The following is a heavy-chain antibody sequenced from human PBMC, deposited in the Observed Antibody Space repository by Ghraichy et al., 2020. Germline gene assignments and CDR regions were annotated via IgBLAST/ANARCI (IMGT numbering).Heavy chain of an antibody. Sequence: SETLSLTCTVSGGSISSYYWSWIRQPPGKGLEWIGYIYYSGSTNYNPSLKSRVTISVDTSKNQFSLKLSSVTAADTAVYYCARDVLRGTGTDAFGDWYFDLWGRGTLVTVSS. J-gene: IGHJ2*01. CDR3: ARDVLRGTGTDAFGDWYFDL. CDR2: IYYSGST. V-gene: IGHV4-59*01. CDR1: GGSISSYY. D-gene: IGHD1-1*01.